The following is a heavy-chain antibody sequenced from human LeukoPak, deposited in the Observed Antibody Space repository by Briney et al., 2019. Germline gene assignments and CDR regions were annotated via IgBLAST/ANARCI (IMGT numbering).Heavy chain of an antibody. CDR3: TRRGSPGTLDY. CDR2: IYYSGST. Sequence: SETLSLTCTVSGGSISSSSHYWGWIRQPPEKELEWIGTIYYSGSTFYNPSLKSRVTISVDTSKNQFSLKLTFVTAADSAVYYCTRRGSPGTLDYWGQGTLVTVSS. CDR1: GGSISSSSHY. J-gene: IGHJ4*02. V-gene: IGHV4-39*01. D-gene: IGHD3-16*01.